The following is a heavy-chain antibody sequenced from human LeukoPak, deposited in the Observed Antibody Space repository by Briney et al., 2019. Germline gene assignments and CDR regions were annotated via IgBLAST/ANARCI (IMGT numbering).Heavy chain of an antibody. CDR1: GGTFSSYA. CDR3: AVSTGYCSGGSCPLNFDY. V-gene: IGHV1-69*06. Sequence: ASVKVSCKASGGTFSSYAISWVRQAPGQGLEWMGGIIPIFGTANYAQKFQGRVTITADKSTSTAYMELSSLRSEDTAVYYCAVSTGYCSGGSCPLNFDYWGQGTLVTVSS. J-gene: IGHJ4*02. CDR2: IIPIFGTA. D-gene: IGHD2-15*01.